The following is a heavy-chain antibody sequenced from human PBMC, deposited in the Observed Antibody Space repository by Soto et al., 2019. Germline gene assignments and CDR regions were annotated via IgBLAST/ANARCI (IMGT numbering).Heavy chain of an antibody. V-gene: IGHV4-39*01. CDR1: GGSITSSEYY. J-gene: IGHJ4*02. CDR3: ARMRAAGTFDY. CDR2: IYYSGSS. D-gene: IGHD6-13*01. Sequence: SETLSLTCTVSGGSITSSEYYWAWIRQPPGKGLQFVGTIYYSGSSYSNPSLKSRLSMSVDTSKNQFSLTMKSVTAADTGVYYCARMRAAGTFDYWGQGTLVTVS.